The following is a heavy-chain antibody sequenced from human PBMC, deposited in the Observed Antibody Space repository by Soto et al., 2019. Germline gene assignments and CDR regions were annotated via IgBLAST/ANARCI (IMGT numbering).Heavy chain of an antibody. D-gene: IGHD3-3*01. CDR1: GFTFSGSA. V-gene: IGHV3-73*02. CDR2: IRSKANSYAT. Sequence: EVQLVESGGGLVQPGGSLKLSCAASGFTFSGSAMHWVRQASGKGLEWVGRIRSKANSYATTYAASVKGRFTISRDDSKNTAYLQMNSLKTEDTAVYYCTRGNDFWSGYGHYWGQGTLVTVSS. CDR3: TRGNDFWSGYGHY. J-gene: IGHJ4*02.